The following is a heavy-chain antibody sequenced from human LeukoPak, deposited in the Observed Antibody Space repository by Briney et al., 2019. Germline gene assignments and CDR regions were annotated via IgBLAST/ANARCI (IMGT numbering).Heavy chain of an antibody. J-gene: IGHJ6*02. Sequence: ASVKVSCKASGYTFTGYYMHWVRQAPGQGLEWMGWINPDTGGTNYAQNFQGRVTMTRDTSISTAYMELSRLRSDDTAVYYRARERSIAAAGSALYYYYYGMDVWGQGTTVTVSS. D-gene: IGHD6-13*01. CDR1: GYTFTGYY. V-gene: IGHV1-2*02. CDR2: INPDTGGT. CDR3: ARERSIAAAGSALYYYYYGMDV.